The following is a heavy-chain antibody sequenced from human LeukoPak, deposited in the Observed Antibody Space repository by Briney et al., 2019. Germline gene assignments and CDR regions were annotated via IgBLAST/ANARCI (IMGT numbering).Heavy chain of an antibody. CDR1: GYTFTSYY. CDR2: INPSGGST. Sequence: ASVKVSCKASGYTFTSYYMHWVRQAPGQGLECMGIINPSGGSTSYAQKFQGRVTMTRDMSTSTVYMELSSLRSEDTAVYYCARDREGTTYWFDPWGQGTLVTVSS. CDR3: ARDREGTTYWFDP. D-gene: IGHD1-7*01. V-gene: IGHV1-46*01. J-gene: IGHJ5*02.